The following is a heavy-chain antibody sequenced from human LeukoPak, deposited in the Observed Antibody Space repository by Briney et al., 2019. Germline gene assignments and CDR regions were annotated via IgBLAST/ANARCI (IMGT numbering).Heavy chain of an antibody. J-gene: IGHJ4*02. CDR1: GYTFSGYG. D-gene: IGHD1-26*01. V-gene: IGHV1-18*01. Sequence: ASVKVSCKTSGYTFSGYGISWVRQAPGQGLEWMGWITGNNGNTNYAPSLQGRITMTTDTSTNTAYMELTSLKSDDTAVSYCARDQRNSGSYRFEYWGQGTLVTVSS. CDR3: ARDQRNSGSYRFEY. CDR2: ITGNNGNT.